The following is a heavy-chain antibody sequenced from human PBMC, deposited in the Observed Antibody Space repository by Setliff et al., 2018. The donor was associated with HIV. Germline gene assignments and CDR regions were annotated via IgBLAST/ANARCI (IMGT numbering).Heavy chain of an antibody. D-gene: IGHD6-19*01. Sequence: ASVKVSCKAFGYTFSTNAIHWVRQAPGQRLEWMGYINAGDDNTRYSEKFQGRVTTTRDTSANIAYMELSSLRSEDTAVYYCARGSCSGCYLSDYWGLGTLVTVSS. V-gene: IGHV1-3*01. J-gene: IGHJ4*02. CDR1: GYTFSTNA. CDR2: INAGDDNT. CDR3: ARGSCSGCYLSDY.